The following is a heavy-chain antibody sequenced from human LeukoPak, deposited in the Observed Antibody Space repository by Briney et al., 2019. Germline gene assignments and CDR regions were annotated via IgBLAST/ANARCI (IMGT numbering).Heavy chain of an antibody. CDR3: ARRGQYYYDSRPLDY. V-gene: IGHV5-51*01. CDR2: IYPGDSDT. CDR1: GYSFTSYW. J-gene: IGHJ4*02. D-gene: IGHD3-22*01. Sequence: GESLKISCKGSGYSFTSYWIGWVRQMPGKGLEWMGIIYPGDSDTRYSPSFQGQVTISADKSICTAYLQWSSLKASDTAMYYCARRGQYYYDSRPLDYWGQGTLVTVSS.